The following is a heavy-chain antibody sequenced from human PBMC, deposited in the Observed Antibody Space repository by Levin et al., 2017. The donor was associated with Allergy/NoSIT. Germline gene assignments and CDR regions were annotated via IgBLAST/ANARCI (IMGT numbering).Heavy chain of an antibody. CDR3: AKEGEVGYDFWSGLPASDY. V-gene: IGHV3-23*01. CDR2: ISGSGGST. D-gene: IGHD3-3*01. CDR1: GFTFSSYA. Sequence: GGSLRLSCAASGFTFSSYAMSWVRQAPGKGLEWVSAISGSGGSTYYADSVKGRFTISRDNSKNTLYLQMNSLRAEDTAVYYCAKEGEVGYDFWSGLPASDYWGQGTLVTVSS. J-gene: IGHJ4*02.